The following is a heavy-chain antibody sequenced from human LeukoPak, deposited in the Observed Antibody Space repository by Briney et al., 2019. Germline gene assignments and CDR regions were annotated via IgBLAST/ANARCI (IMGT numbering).Heavy chain of an antibody. V-gene: IGHV1-18*01. CDR1: GYTFTSYG. D-gene: IGHD2-8*02. J-gene: IGHJ4*02. CDR3: ATGGLLAVAPHQYYFDY. CDR2: ISAYNGNT. Sequence: ASVKVSCKASGYTFTSYGISWVRQAPGQGLEWMGWISAYNGNTNYAQKLQGRVTMTRDTSTSTVYMELSSLRSEDTAVFYCATGGLLAVAPHQYYFDYWGQGTLVTVSS.